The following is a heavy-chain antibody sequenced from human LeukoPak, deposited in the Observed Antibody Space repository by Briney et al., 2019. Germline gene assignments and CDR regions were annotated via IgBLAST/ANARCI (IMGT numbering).Heavy chain of an antibody. D-gene: IGHD6-6*01. CDR1: GGSISSGDYY. CDR2: IYYTGST. CDR3: AISSSSAPFYFDY. J-gene: IGHJ4*02. V-gene: IGHV4-30-4*01. Sequence: SETLSLSSTVSGGSISSGDYYWSWIRQPPGKGLEWIGYIYYTGSTYYNPSLKSRVTISIDTSKNQFSLKLSSVTAADTAVFYCAISSSSAPFYFDYWGQGTLVTVSS.